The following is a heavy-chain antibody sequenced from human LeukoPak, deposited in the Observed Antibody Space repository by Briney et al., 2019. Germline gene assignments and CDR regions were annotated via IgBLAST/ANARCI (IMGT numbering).Heavy chain of an antibody. V-gene: IGHV3-15*01. J-gene: IGHJ4*01. D-gene: IGHD1-7*01. CDR2: VKSKTDGGTT. CDR1: GFTFSDAW. Sequence: GGSLRLSCVASGFTFSDAWMSWVRQAPGKGLEWVGRVKSKTDGGTTDYPAPIKDRFSVSRDDSKNTLYLQMNSLKTEDTAVYYGTTEYNWNYVHWGQGTLVTVSS. CDR3: TTEYNWNYVH.